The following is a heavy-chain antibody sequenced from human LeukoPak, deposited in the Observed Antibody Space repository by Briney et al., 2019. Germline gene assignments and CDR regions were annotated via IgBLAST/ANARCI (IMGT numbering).Heavy chain of an antibody. CDR2: INSDRSWT. CDR1: GNYL. D-gene: IGHD2/OR15-2a*01. CDR3: VSFYETY. V-gene: IGHV3-74*01. J-gene: IGHJ4*02. Sequence: GGSLRLSCAASGNYLMHWVLQAPGEGLVWVSHINSDRSWTSYADSVKGRFTISKDNAKNTVYLQMNSLRAEDTAVYYCVSFYETYWGRGTLITVSS.